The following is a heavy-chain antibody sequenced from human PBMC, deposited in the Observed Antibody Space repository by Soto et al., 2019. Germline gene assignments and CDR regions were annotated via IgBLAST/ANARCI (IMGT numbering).Heavy chain of an antibody. CDR2: IIPIFGTA. D-gene: IGHD1-26*01. Sequence: GASVKVSCKASGGTFSSYAISWVRQAPGQGLEWMGGIIPIFGTANYAQKFQGRVTITADESTSTAYMELSSLRSEDTAVYYRARVWELFSYYYFDYWGQGTLVTVSS. CDR1: GGTFSSYA. CDR3: ARVWELFSYYYFDY. J-gene: IGHJ4*02. V-gene: IGHV1-69*13.